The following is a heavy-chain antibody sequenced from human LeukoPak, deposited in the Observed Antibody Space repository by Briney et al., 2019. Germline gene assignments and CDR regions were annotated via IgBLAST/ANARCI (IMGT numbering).Heavy chain of an antibody. CDR3: ATVGRSSLYMDV. J-gene: IGHJ6*03. V-gene: IGHV1-18*01. CDR2: ISAYNGNT. D-gene: IGHD6-13*01. Sequence: ASVKVSCKASGGTFSSCAISWVRQAPGQGLEWMGWISAYNGNTNYAQKLQGRVTMTTDTSTSTAYMELRSLRSEDTAVYYCATVGRSSLYMDVWGKGTTVTVSS. CDR1: GGTFSSCA.